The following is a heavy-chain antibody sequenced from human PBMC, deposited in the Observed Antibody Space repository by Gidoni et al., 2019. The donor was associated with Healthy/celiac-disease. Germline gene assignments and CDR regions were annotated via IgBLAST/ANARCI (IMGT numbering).Heavy chain of an antibody. CDR1: GGSISSYY. CDR3: ARDDLIGGYQGYYYYGMDV. CDR2: SYYSGST. J-gene: IGHJ6*02. V-gene: IGHV4-59*01. D-gene: IGHD5-12*01. Sequence: QVQLQESGPGLVKHSETLSLTCTVSGGSISSYYWSWIRQPPGKGLEWIGYSYYSGSTNYNPSLKSRVTISVDTSNNQFSLKLSSVTAADTAVYYCARDDLIGGYQGYYYYGMDVWGQGTTVTVSS.